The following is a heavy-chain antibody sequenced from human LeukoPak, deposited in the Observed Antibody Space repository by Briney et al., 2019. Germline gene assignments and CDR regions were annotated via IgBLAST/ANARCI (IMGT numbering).Heavy chain of an antibody. V-gene: IGHV3-23*01. CDR3: AKDRHPARTDGYYFEH. J-gene: IGHJ4*02. Sequence: PGGSLRLSCAASGFTFSTYAMSWVRQAPGKGLEWVSTISGSGANTYYADSVRGRFTISRDNSKNTLYLQMNSLRPEDTAVYYCAKDRHPARTDGYYFEHWGQGTLVTVSS. CDR2: ISGSGANT. D-gene: IGHD5-24*01. CDR1: GFTFSTYA.